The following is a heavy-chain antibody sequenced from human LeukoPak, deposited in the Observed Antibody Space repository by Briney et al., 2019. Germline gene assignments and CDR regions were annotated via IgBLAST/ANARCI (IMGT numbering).Heavy chain of an antibody. CDR1: GGSISSYY. J-gene: IGHJ4*02. CDR3: ARGLDHSPPYAMVRGVIAD. CDR2: IYYSGST. Sequence: PSETLSLTCTVSGGSISSYYWSWIRQPPGQGLEWIGYIYYSGSTNYNPSLKSRVTISVDTSKNQFSLKLSSVTAADTAVYYCARGLDHSPPYAMVRGVIADWGQGTLVTVSS. D-gene: IGHD3-10*01. V-gene: IGHV4-59*08.